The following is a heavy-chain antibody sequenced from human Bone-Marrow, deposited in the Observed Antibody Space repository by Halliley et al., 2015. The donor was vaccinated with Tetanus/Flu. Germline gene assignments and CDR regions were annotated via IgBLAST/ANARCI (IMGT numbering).Heavy chain of an antibody. CDR3: ARDRAYFDF. Sequence: LEWVANIKHDGSEKYFVDSVKGRFTISRDIAKNSLYLQMDSLRGEDTAVYFCARDRAYFDFWGPGTLVTVSS. CDR2: IKHDGSEK. V-gene: IGHV3-7*04. J-gene: IGHJ4*02.